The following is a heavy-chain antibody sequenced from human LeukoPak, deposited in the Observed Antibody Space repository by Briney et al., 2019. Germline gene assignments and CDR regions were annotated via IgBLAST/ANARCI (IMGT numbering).Heavy chain of an antibody. CDR2: INPNSGGT. CDR1: GYTFTGYY. D-gene: IGHD2-15*01. J-gene: IGHJ5*02. V-gene: IGHV1-2*02. Sequence: ASVKVSCKASGYTFTGYYMHWVRQAPGQGLEWMGWINPNSGGTNYAQKFQGRVTMTRDTSISTAYMELSRLRSDDTAVYYCARVRCSGGSCYFNWFDAWGQGTLVTVSS. CDR3: ARVRCSGGSCYFNWFDA.